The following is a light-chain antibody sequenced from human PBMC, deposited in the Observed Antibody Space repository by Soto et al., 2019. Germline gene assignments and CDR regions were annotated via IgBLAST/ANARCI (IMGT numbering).Light chain of an antibody. Sequence: QSVLTRPPSVSGAPGQRVTISCTGSSSNIGPTYDVHWYQQLPGTAPKLLIYANTNRPSGVPDRFSGPKSGTSASLAITGLQAEDEADYYCQSYDSSLSGYVFGTGTKVTVL. V-gene: IGLV1-40*01. J-gene: IGLJ1*01. CDR1: SSNIGPTYD. CDR3: QSYDSSLSGYV. CDR2: ANT.